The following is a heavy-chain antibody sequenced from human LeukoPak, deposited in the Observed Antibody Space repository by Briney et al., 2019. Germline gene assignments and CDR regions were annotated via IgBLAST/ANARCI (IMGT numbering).Heavy chain of an antibody. D-gene: IGHD3-22*01. Sequence: GASVKVSCKASGYTFTSYGISWVRQAPGQGLEWMGWISAYNGNTNYAQKLQGRVTMTTDTSTSTAYMELRSLRSDDTAVYYCARRPYYYDSSGYSVHAFDIWGQGTMVTVSS. CDR2: ISAYNGNT. CDR1: GYTFTSYG. CDR3: ARRPYYYDSSGYSVHAFDI. V-gene: IGHV1-18*01. J-gene: IGHJ3*02.